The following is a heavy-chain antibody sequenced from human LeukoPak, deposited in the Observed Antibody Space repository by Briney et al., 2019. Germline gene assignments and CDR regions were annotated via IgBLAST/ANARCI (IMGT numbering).Heavy chain of an antibody. CDR1: GGSSSGYY. CDR2: INHSGST. V-gene: IGHV4-34*01. CDR3: ARGPGTWYYY. Sequence: SETLSLTCAVYGGSSSGYYWSWIRQPPGKGLEWIGEINHSGSTNYNPSLKSRVTISIDTSKNQFSLKLSSMTAADTALYYCARGPGTWYYYWGQGTLVTVSS. J-gene: IGHJ4*02. D-gene: IGHD6-13*01.